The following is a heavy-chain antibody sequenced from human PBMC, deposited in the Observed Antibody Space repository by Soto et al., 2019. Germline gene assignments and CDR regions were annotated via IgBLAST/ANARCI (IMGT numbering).Heavy chain of an antibody. CDR3: ARADCTGAYCYSWPFNYGVDV. Sequence: QVQLVESGGGVVQPGGSLRLSCTTSGFTFNTYGMHWVRQAPGKGLEWVAIIWYDGSNKYYADSVKGRFTISRDNSKXTLYXXXXSLRAXDTALYHCARADCTGAYCYSWPFNYGVDVWGQGATVTVSS. CDR1: GFTFNTYG. D-gene: IGHD2-15*01. CDR2: IWYDGSNK. J-gene: IGHJ6*02. V-gene: IGHV3-33*08.